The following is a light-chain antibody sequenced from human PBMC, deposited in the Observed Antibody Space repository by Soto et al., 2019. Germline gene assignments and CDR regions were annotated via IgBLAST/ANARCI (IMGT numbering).Light chain of an antibody. V-gene: IGKV3-20*01. Sequence: EIVLTQSPGTLSLSPGERATLSCRASQSVTSSYIAWYQQKPGQAPRLLIYGASNRATGIPDRFSGSGSGTDITLMNSRLETEDFAVYYCQQFGVTRWAFGQGTKVEVK. CDR1: QSVTSSY. CDR2: GAS. CDR3: QQFGVTRWA. J-gene: IGKJ1*01.